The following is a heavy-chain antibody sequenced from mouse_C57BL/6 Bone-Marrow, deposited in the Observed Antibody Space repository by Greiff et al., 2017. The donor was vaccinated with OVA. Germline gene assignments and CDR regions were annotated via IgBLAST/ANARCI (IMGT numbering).Heavy chain of an antibody. Sequence: VQLQQSGAELVRPGASVTLSCKASGYTFTDYEMHWVKQTPVHGLEWIGAIDPETGGTAYNQKFKGKAILTADKSSSTAYMELRSLTSEDSAVYYCTRYYGSSYEDYWGQGTTLTVSS. CDR2: IDPETGGT. CDR1: GYTFTDYE. V-gene: IGHV1-15*01. J-gene: IGHJ2*01. D-gene: IGHD1-1*01. CDR3: TRYYGSSYEDY.